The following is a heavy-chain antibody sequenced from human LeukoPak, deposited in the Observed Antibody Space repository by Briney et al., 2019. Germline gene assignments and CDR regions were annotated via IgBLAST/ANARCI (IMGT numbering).Heavy chain of an antibody. CDR2: INHSGST. D-gene: IGHD6-13*01. V-gene: IGHV4-34*01. CDR3: ARRLIIAAAGFDY. Sequence: SETLSLTCAVDGGSFSGYYWSWIRQPPGKGLEWIGEINHSGSTNYNPSLKSRVTISVDTSKNQFSLKLSSVTAADTAVYYCARRLIIAAAGFDYWGQGTLVTVSS. J-gene: IGHJ4*02. CDR1: GGSFSGYY.